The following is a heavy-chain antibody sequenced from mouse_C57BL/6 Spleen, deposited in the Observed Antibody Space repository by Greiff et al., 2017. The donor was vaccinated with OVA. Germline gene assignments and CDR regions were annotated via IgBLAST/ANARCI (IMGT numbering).Heavy chain of an antibody. CDR3: VSNYEDGYFDG. J-gene: IGHJ1*03. CDR2: IHPNSGST. D-gene: IGHD2-5*01. Sequence: QVQLQQPGAELVKPGASVKLSCKASGYTFTSYWMHWVKQRPGQGLEWIGMIHPNSGSTNYNEKFQSKATLTVDKSSSTAYMQLSSLTSEDSAVYYCVSNYEDGYFDGWGTGTTVTVAS. CDR1: GYTFTSYW. V-gene: IGHV1-64*01.